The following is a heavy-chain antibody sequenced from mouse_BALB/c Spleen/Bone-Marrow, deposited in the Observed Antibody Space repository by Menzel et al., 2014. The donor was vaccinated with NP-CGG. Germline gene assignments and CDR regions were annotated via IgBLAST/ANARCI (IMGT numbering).Heavy chain of an antibody. D-gene: IGHD2-4*01. CDR3: ARGDYGAFAC. CDR1: GCNIKDTY. J-gene: IGHJ3*01. V-gene: IGHV14-3*02. Sequence: EVQLQQSGAELVKPGASVKLSCTASGCNIKDTYMHWVKQRPEQGLEWIARIDPANGNTKYDPKFQGKATITADTSSNTAYLQLSSLTSEDTAVYYCARGDYGAFACWGQGTLVTVSA. CDR2: IDPANGNT.